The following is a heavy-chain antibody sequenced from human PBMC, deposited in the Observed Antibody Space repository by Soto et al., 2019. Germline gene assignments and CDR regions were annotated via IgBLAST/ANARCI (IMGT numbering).Heavy chain of an antibody. CDR3: ARELSGNYGMDG. CDR1: GCSISSYY. Sequence: XETRSLTCTVSGCSISSYYWIWIRQPPGKGLTWIGYNYYSGSTNYNPSLKSRVTISVDTSNNQCSLKLSYVTAADTAVYYSARELSGNYGMDGWRQGTTATVSS. V-gene: IGHV4-59*01. CDR2: NYYSGST. J-gene: IGHJ6*02.